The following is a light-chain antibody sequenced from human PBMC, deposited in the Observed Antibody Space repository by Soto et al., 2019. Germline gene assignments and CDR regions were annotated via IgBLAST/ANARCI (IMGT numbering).Light chain of an antibody. CDR1: QSISVW. V-gene: IGKV1-5*03. Sequence: DIQMTQSPSTLSASVGDRVTITCRASQSISVWLAWYQQKAGKAPNLLICKASRLESGVPSRFSGSGSGTDFTLTISSLQPEDFATYYCLQDYNYPRTFGQGTKVDIK. J-gene: IGKJ1*01. CDR2: KAS. CDR3: LQDYNYPRT.